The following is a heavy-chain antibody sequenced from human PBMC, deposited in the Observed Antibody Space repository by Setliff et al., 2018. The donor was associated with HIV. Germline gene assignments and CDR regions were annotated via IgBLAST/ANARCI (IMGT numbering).Heavy chain of an antibody. CDR3: ARGSGYDSYYYYYGMDV. CDR2: IYSTGST. J-gene: IGHJ6*02. D-gene: IGHD5-12*01. V-gene: IGHV4-59*11. CDR1: GPSINIHY. Sequence: SETLSLTCTVSGPSINIHYWSWIRQSPGKGFEWIGYIYSTGSTNYNPSLQSRVTISMVASRNQFSLKVTSVTAADAAVYYCARGSGYDSYYYYYGMDVWGQGTTVTVSS.